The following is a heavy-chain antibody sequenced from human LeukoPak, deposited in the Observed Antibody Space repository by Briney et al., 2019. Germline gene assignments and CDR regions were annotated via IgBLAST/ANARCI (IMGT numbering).Heavy chain of an antibody. CDR3: ATYGDYEFDY. V-gene: IGHV4-39*01. J-gene: IGHJ4*02. D-gene: IGHD4-17*01. CDR2: IHYSGST. Sequence: NPSETLSLTCTVSGGSITTSTYFWGWIRQPPGKGLEWIGTIHYSGSTYYNPSLKSRVTISVDTSKNQFSLKLSSVTAADTAVYYCATYGDYEFDYWGQGTLVTVSS. CDR1: GGSITTSTYF.